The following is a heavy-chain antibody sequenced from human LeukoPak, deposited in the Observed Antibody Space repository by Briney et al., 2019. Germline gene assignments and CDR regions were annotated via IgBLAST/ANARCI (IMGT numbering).Heavy chain of an antibody. J-gene: IGHJ5*02. Sequence: SETLSLTCAVHGGSFSGYYWSWIRQPPGKGLEWIGEINHSGSTNYNPSLKSRVTISVDTSKNQFSLKLSSVTAADTAVYYCARQGAFFTVTRFYWFDPWGQGTLVTVSS. CDR1: GGSFSGYY. CDR2: INHSGST. D-gene: IGHD4-11*01. CDR3: ARQGAFFTVTRFYWFDP. V-gene: IGHV4-34*01.